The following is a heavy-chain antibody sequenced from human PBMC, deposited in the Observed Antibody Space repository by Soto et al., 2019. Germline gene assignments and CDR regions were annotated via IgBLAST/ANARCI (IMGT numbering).Heavy chain of an antibody. CDR2: IYYSGST. Sequence: SETLSLTCTVSGGSISSGGYYWSWIRQHPGKGLEWIGYIYYSGSTYYNPSLKSRVTISVDTSKNQFSLKLSSVTAADTAVYYCARAGYSYARRFFDYWGQGTLVTVSS. CDR3: ARAGYSYARRFFDY. V-gene: IGHV4-31*03. J-gene: IGHJ4*02. D-gene: IGHD5-18*01. CDR1: GGSISSGGYY.